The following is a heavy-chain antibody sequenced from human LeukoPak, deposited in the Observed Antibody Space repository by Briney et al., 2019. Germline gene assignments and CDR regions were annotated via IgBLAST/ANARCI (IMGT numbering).Heavy chain of an antibody. CDR1: GGSISSYY. D-gene: IGHD3-10*01. CDR2: IYYSGST. Sequence: SETLSLTCTVSGGSISSYYWSWIRQPPGKGLEWIGYIYYSGSTNYNPSLKSRVTISVDTSKNQFSLKLSSVTAADTAVYYCATQYYYGSGYPFDPWGRGTLVTVSS. J-gene: IGHJ5*02. V-gene: IGHV4-59*08. CDR3: ATQYYYGSGYPFDP.